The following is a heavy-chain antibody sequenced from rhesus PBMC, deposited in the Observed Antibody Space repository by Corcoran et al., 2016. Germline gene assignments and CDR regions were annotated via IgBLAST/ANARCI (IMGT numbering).Heavy chain of an antibody. V-gene: IGHV4-65*02. CDR1: GGSISSSNW. Sequence: QVQLQESGPGLVKPSETLSLTCAVPGGSISSSNWWSWIRQPPGKGLEGIGYISGSSGSTYYNPSLKSRVTISKDTSKNQFSLKLSSVTAADTAVYYCARGEAHYAFDFWGQGLRVTVSS. CDR2: ISGSSGST. J-gene: IGHJ3*01. D-gene: IGHD3-9*01. CDR3: ARGEAHYAFDF.